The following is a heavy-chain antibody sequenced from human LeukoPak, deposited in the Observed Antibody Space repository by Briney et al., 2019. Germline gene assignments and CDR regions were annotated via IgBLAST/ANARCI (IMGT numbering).Heavy chain of an antibody. V-gene: IGHV3-74*01. Sequence: PGGSLRLSCAASGFTFSSYWMHWVRQAPGKGLVWVSRINSDGSSTSYADSVKGRFTISRDNAKNTLYLQMNSLRADDTAVYYCARSAHCSGGSCYSPFDYWGQGTLVTVSS. D-gene: IGHD2-15*01. J-gene: IGHJ4*02. CDR2: INSDGSST. CDR3: ARSAHCSGGSCYSPFDY. CDR1: GFTFSSYW.